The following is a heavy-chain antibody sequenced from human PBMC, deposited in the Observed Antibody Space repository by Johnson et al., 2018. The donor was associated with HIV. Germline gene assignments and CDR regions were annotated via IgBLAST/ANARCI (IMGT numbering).Heavy chain of an antibody. CDR3: AKDLRVYTCDAFDI. CDR1: GLTFGDYA. J-gene: IGHJ3*02. V-gene: IGHV3-30-3*01. Sequence: VQLVESGGGLVQPGRSLRLSCTASGLTFGDYAMSWFRQAPGKGLEWVAVTSYDGSNKYYADSVKGRFTISRDNSKNTLYLQMNSLRAEDTAVYYCAKDLRVYTCDAFDIWGQGTMVTVSS. CDR2: TSYDGSNK. D-gene: IGHD5/OR15-5a*01.